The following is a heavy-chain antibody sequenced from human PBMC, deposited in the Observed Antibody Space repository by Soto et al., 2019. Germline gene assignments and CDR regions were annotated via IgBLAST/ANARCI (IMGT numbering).Heavy chain of an antibody. V-gene: IGHV1-69*01. J-gene: IGHJ5*02. CDR1: GGTFSSYA. D-gene: IGHD2-15*01. CDR2: IIPIFGTA. Sequence: QVQLVQSGAEVKKPGSSVKVSCKASGGTFSSYAISWARQAPGQGLEWMGGIIPIFGTANYAQKFQGRVTITADESTSTAYMELSSLRSEDTAVYYCARSKLVVVAATPYNWFDPWGQGTLVTVSS. CDR3: ARSKLVVVAATPYNWFDP.